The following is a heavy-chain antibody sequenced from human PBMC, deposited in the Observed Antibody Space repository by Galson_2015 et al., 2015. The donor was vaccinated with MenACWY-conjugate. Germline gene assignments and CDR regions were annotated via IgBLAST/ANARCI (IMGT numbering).Heavy chain of an antibody. Sequence: SLRLSCAASGFTFSSYGMSWVRQAPGKGLEWVSSVSATGSKIYYADSVKGRFTISRDNSKNTLYLQMNSLRAEETAVYYCAKRISGVVISTFDYWGQGTLVTVSS. V-gene: IGHV3-23*01. CDR2: VSATGSKI. J-gene: IGHJ4*02. D-gene: IGHD3-3*01. CDR1: GFTFSSYG. CDR3: AKRISGVVISTFDY.